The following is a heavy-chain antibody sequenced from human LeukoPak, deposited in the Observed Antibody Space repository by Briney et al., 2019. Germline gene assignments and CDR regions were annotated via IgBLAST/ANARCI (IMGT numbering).Heavy chain of an antibody. CDR1: GFTFSTYA. V-gene: IGHV3-30*04. J-gene: IGHJ4*02. CDR3: ATDQRWAFDY. Sequence: PGGSLRLSCAASGFTFSTYAMHWVRQAPGRGLEWLALISYDGSNKYYADSVKGRFTISRDNSKNTVYLQMNSLRAEDTAVYYCATDQRWAFDYWGQGTLVTVSS. D-gene: IGHD1-26*01. CDR2: ISYDGSNK.